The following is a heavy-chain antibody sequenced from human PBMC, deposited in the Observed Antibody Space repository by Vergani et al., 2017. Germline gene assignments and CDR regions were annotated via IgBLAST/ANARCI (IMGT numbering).Heavy chain of an antibody. CDR3: ARSHSIYDFWSGYRYDAFDI. J-gene: IGHJ3*02. CDR2: IYYSGST. D-gene: IGHD3-3*01. V-gene: IGHV4-31*03. Sequence: QVQLQESGPGLVKPSQTLSLTCTVSGGSISSGGYYWSWIRQHPGKGLEWIGYIYYSGSTYYNPSLTSRVTITVDTSKNQFSMKLSSVTAADTAVYYCARSHSIYDFWSGYRYDAFDIWGQGTMVTVSS. CDR1: GGSISSGGYY.